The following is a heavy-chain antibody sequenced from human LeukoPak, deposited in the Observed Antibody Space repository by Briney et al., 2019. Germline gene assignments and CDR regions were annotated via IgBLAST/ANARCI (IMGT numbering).Heavy chain of an antibody. D-gene: IGHD3-3*01. CDR1: GGSISSYY. CDR3: ARHIGDFWSGYSPLNYYMDV. CDR2: IYYSGST. Sequence: SETLSLTCTVSGGSISSYYWSWIRQPPGKGLEWIGYIYYSGSTNYNPSLKSRVTISVDTSKNQFSLKLSSVTAADTAVYYCARHIGDFWSGYSPLNYYMDVWGKGTTVTVSS. V-gene: IGHV4-59*08. J-gene: IGHJ6*03.